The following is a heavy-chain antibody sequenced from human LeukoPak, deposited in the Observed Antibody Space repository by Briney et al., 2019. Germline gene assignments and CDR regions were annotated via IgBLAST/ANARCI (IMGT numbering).Heavy chain of an antibody. J-gene: IGHJ4*02. CDR2: INSDGSGT. Sequence: PGGSLRLSCAASGFTFSSYWMHWVRQAPGKGLVWVSRINSDGSGTSYADSVKGRFTISRDNAKNTLYLQMNSLRAEDTAVYYCAKQKLGGGFDYWGQGTLVTVSS. D-gene: IGHD1/OR15-1a*01. CDR3: AKQKLGGGFDY. CDR1: GFTFSSYW. V-gene: IGHV3-74*01.